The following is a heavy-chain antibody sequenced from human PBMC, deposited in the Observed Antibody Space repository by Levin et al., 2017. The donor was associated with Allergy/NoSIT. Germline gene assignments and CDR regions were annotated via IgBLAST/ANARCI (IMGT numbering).Heavy chain of an antibody. CDR2: IWYAGSPQ. Sequence: GGSLRLSCAASGFTFSNYGMYWVRQAPGKGLEWVALIWYAGSPQYYEDSVKGRFTISRDNSKNTLFLQMNSLRAEDTAVYYCARGGDYNPVGWPDPWGQGTLVTVSS. D-gene: IGHD4-17*01. V-gene: IGHV3-33*07. J-gene: IGHJ5*02. CDR3: ARGGDYNPVGWPDP. CDR1: GFTFSNYG.